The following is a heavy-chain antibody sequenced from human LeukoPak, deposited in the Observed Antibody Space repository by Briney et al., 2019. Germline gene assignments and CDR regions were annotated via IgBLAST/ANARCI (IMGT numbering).Heavy chain of an antibody. D-gene: IGHD5-12*01. Sequence: GESLKISCKGSGYSFTRYWIGWVRQMPGKGLEWMGIIYPGDSDTRYSPSFQGQVTISADKSISTAYLQWSSLKASDTAMYYCARQYRGYDPMGWFDPWGQGTLVTVSS. V-gene: IGHV5-51*01. CDR2: IYPGDSDT. CDR1: GYSFTRYW. CDR3: ARQYRGYDPMGWFDP. J-gene: IGHJ5*02.